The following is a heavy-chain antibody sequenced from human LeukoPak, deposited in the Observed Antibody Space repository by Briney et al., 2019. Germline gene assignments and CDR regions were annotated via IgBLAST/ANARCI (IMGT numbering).Heavy chain of an antibody. CDR1: GGSISSGSYY. CDR2: IYTSGST. V-gene: IGHV4-61*02. CDR3: ARDQIGYCSSTSCIYYYYMDV. D-gene: IGHD2-2*01. J-gene: IGHJ6*03. Sequence: KPSETLSLTCTVSGGSISSGSYYWSWIRQPAGKGLEWIGRIYTSGSTNYNPSLKSRVTISVGTSKNQFSLKLSSVTAADTAVYYCARDQIGYCSSTSCIYYYYMDVWGKGTTVTVSS.